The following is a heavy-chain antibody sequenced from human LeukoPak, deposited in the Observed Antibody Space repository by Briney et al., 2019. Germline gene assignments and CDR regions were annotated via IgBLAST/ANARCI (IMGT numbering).Heavy chain of an antibody. D-gene: IGHD5-12*01. CDR1: GGSVSSGSDY. CDR2: IYTNGNT. V-gene: IGHV4-61*02. J-gene: IGHJ6*02. Sequence: SETLSLTCTVSGGSVSSGSDYWSWIRQPAGKGLEWIGRIYTNGNTNSNPSLKSRVTISIDTSKNQFSLKLSSVTAADTAVYFCARGRGYENWGGYYYYGMDVWGPGTTVTVSS. CDR3: ARGRGYENWGGYYYYGMDV.